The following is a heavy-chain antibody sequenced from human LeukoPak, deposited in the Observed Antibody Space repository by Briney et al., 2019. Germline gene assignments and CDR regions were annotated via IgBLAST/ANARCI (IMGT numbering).Heavy chain of an antibody. Sequence: GGSLRLSCAASGFTFSSYAMSWVRQAPGKGLEWVAAISGSGGSTYYADSVKGRFTISRDNSKNTLYLQMNSLRAEDTAVYYCAKLPHYDFWSGYYFDYWGQGTLVTVSS. CDR3: AKLPHYDFWSGYYFDY. J-gene: IGHJ4*02. CDR1: GFTFSSYA. V-gene: IGHV3-23*01. D-gene: IGHD3-3*01. CDR2: ISGSGGST.